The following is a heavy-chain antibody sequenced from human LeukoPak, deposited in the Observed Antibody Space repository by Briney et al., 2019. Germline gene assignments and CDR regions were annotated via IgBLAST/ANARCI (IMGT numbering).Heavy chain of an antibody. D-gene: IGHD2-2*01. J-gene: IGHJ6*03. V-gene: IGHV3-9*01. CDR1: GFTFDDYA. Sequence: GGSLRLSCAASGFTFDDYAMHWVRHAPGKGLEWVSGISWNSGSIGYADSVKGRFTISRDNAKNSLYLQMNSLRAEDTALYYCAKGGYCSSTSCSWDYMDVWGKGTTVTISS. CDR2: ISWNSGSI. CDR3: AKGGYCSSTSCSWDYMDV.